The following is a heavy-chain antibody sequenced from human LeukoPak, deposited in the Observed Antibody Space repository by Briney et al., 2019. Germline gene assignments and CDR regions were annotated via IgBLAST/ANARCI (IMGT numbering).Heavy chain of an antibody. Sequence: SETLSLTCTVSGGSISSNSYYWNWIRQPAGKGLEWIGRIYTSGGTNYNPSLKSRVTISLDTSKNQFSLSLSSVTAADTAVYYCARDSSGVVGPDYWGQGTLVTVSS. CDR3: ARDSSGVVGPDY. CDR1: GGSISSNSYY. V-gene: IGHV4-61*02. J-gene: IGHJ4*02. D-gene: IGHD6-19*01. CDR2: IYTSGGT.